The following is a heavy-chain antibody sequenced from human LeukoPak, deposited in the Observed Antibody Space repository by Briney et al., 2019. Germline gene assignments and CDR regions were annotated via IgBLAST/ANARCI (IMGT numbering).Heavy chain of an antibody. Sequence: PGGSLRLSCAASGFTFSSYEMNWVRQAPGKGVEWVSYISSSGSTIYYADSVKGRFTISRDNAKNSLYLQMNSLRAEDTAVYYCARAGLAAAGISFDYWDQGTLVTVSS. J-gene: IGHJ4*02. D-gene: IGHD6-13*01. CDR2: ISSSGSTI. CDR3: ARAGLAAAGISFDY. CDR1: GFTFSSYE. V-gene: IGHV3-48*03.